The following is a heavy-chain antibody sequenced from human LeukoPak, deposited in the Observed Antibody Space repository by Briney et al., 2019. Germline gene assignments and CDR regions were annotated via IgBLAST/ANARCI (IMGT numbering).Heavy chain of an antibody. CDR2: IRWNSDVI. V-gene: IGHV3-9*01. Sequence: GGSLRLSCVASGFTFNEYTMMWVRQAPGKGLEWVSGIRWNSDVIGYADSLKGRFTISRDNTKNSLHLQVDSLRPEDTAFYYCVRGGSHVSGLIYKGDYWGQGTLVTVSS. D-gene: IGHD3-10*01. CDR1: GFTFNEYT. CDR3: VRGGSHVSGLIYKGDY. J-gene: IGHJ4*02.